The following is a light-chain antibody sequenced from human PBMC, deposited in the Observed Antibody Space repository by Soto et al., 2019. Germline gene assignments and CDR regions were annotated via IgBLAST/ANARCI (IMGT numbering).Light chain of an antibody. CDR1: SSDVGGYNF. CDR3: TSYSTSNSYV. Sequence: QYALTQPASGSGSPGQSITISCTGSSSDVGGYNFVSWYQQHPGKAPKLMIYEVSNRPSGVSNRFSGSKSGNTASLTISGLQAEDEADYYCTSYSTSNSYVFGAGTKLTVL. J-gene: IGLJ1*01. CDR2: EVS. V-gene: IGLV2-14*01.